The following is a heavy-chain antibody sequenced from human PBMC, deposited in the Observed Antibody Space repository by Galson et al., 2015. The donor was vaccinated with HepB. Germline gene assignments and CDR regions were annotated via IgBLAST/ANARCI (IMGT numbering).Heavy chain of an antibody. V-gene: IGHV3-30*04. Sequence: SLRLSCAASGFSFSSYAMHWVRQASGKGLEWLAVISYEGTNKYYAGSVKGRFTISRDNSKNTLYLQMNSLRAEDTAVYYCARVEHSGSYSGYYYYYGMDVWGQGTTVTVSS. CDR3: ARVEHSGSYSGYYYYYGMDV. CDR2: ISYEGTNK. J-gene: IGHJ6*02. CDR1: GFSFSSYA. D-gene: IGHD1-26*01.